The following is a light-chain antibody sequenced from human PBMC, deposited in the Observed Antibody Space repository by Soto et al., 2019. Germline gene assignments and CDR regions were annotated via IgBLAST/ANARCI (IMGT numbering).Light chain of an antibody. J-gene: IGKJ1*01. CDR2: GAS. V-gene: IGKV3-15*01. CDR3: QQYNNWPRT. Sequence: EIVMTQSPATLSVSPGERATLSCRASQSVSSNLAWYQQKPGQAPRLLIYGASTRATGIPARFSGSGSGTEFTLTISSLVSEDFAVYYCQQYNNWPRTFGQGT. CDR1: QSVSSN.